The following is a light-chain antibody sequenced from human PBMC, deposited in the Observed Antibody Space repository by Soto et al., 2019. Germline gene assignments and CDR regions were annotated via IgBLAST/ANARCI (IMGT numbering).Light chain of an antibody. Sequence: DFQLTQSPSSLSASVGDRVTITCRASQSIINYLNWYQHKPGEAPKLLIYAAATLQSGVPSRFRGSGLGTDFTLPISSLKPEDFATSYCQQSFSTPRTFGQGTKLEIK. CDR1: QSIINY. J-gene: IGKJ2*01. CDR3: QQSFSTPRT. CDR2: AAA. V-gene: IGKV1-39*01.